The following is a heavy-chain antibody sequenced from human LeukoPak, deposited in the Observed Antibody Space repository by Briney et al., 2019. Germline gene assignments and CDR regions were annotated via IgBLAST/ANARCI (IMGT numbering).Heavy chain of an antibody. CDR3: ARKPTGWPFDY. V-gene: IGHV1-18*01. CDR2: ISANNGNT. J-gene: IGHJ4*02. Sequence: ASVKVSCKASGYTFTSYDINWVRQAPGQGLEYMGWISANNGNTNYAHKFQGRVTMTTETSTTTAYMELRSLTSDDTAVYYCARKPTGWPFDYWGQGTLVTVSS. D-gene: IGHD6-19*01. CDR1: GYTFTSYD.